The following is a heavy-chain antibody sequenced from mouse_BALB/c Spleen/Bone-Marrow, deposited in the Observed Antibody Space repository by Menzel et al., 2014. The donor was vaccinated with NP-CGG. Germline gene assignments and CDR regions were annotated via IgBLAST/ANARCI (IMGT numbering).Heavy chain of an antibody. V-gene: IGHV1-20*02. D-gene: IGHD1-1*01. CDR1: GYSFTGYF. Sequence: VQLQQSGPELVKPGASVKISCKASGYSFTGYFMNWVMRSHGKSLEWIGRINPYNGDTFYNQKFKGKATLTVDKSSSTAHMELRSLASEDSAVYYCARGYYDSSSWFAYWGQGTLVTVSA. J-gene: IGHJ3*01. CDR2: INPYNGDT. CDR3: ARGYYDSSSWFAY.